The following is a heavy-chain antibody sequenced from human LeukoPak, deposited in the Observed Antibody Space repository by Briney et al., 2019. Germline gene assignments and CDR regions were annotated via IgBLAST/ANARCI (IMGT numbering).Heavy chain of an antibody. J-gene: IGHJ3*02. V-gene: IGHV4-4*07. D-gene: IGHD3-22*01. CDR2: IYTSGST. CDR3: ARVGLPLTYYYDSSGYFDI. CDR1: GGSISSYY. Sequence: SETLSLTCTVSGGSISSYYWSWIRQPAGKGLEWIGRIYTSGSTNYNPSLKSRVTISVDRSKNQFSLKLSSVTAADTAVYYCARVGLPLTYYYDSSGYFDIWGQGTMVTVSS.